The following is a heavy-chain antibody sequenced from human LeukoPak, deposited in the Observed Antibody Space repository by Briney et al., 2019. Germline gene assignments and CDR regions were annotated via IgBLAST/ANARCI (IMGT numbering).Heavy chain of an antibody. CDR1: GFTFSSYE. Sequence: GGPLRLSCAASGFTFSSYEMNWVRQAPGKGLEWVSYISSSGSTIYYADSVKGRFTISRDNAKNSLYLQMNSLRAEDTAVYYCAREKRIAVAGLDYGMDVWGQGTTVTVSS. J-gene: IGHJ6*02. V-gene: IGHV3-48*03. CDR2: ISSSGSTI. D-gene: IGHD6-19*01. CDR3: AREKRIAVAGLDYGMDV.